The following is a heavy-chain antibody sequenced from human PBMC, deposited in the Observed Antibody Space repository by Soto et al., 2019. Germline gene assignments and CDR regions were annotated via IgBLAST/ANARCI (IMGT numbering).Heavy chain of an antibody. V-gene: IGHV3-48*03. CDR2: ISSGASNM. J-gene: IGHJ6*02. CDR1: GLAFSGFE. CDR3: ARDPNYDFWSGYRNKEGTYGMDV. Sequence: SLRLACAASGLAFSGFEMNWVRQAPGKVLEGVLYISSGASNMYYADSVKGRFTISRDNAQSSLYLQMNRLRVEDTAVYYCARDPNYDFWSGYRNKEGTYGMDVWGQGTTDTVTS. D-gene: IGHD3-3*01.